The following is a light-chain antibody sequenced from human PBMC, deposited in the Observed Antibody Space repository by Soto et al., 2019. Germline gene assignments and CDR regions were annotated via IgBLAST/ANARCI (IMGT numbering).Light chain of an antibody. CDR3: QQYGSSPLMYT. V-gene: IGKV3-20*01. CDR2: GAS. Sequence: EIVLTQSPGTLSLSPGERATLSCRASQSVSSNYLAWYQQKPGQAPRLLIYGASSRATGIPDRFSGSGSGIDFTLTISRLEPEDFAMYYCQQYGSSPLMYTFGQGTKVDIK. CDR1: QSVSSNY. J-gene: IGKJ2*01.